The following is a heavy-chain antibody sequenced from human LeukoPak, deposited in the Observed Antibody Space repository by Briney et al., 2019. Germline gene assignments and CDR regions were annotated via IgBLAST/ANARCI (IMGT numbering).Heavy chain of an antibody. J-gene: IGHJ4*02. Sequence: ASVKVSCKASGYTFTCYYMHWVRQAPGQGLEWMGWINPNSGGTNYAQKFQGWVTMTRDTSISTAYMELSRLRSDDTAVYYCARGPPLRAYYFDYWGQGTLVTVSS. CDR3: ARGPPLRAYYFDY. CDR2: INPNSGGT. V-gene: IGHV1-2*04. D-gene: IGHD3-10*01. CDR1: GYTFTCYY.